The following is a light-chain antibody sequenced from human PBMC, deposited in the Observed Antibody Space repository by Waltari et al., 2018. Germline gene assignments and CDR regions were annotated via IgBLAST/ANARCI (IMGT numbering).Light chain of an antibody. V-gene: IGKV1-17*02. CDR2: AAS. CDR1: QNIYTN. Sequence: DIQMTQSPSALSASVGDRVTISCRASQNIYTNLAWYQQKPGKAPKVLIYAASTLQSGIPSRFSGSGSGTDFTLTLTNLQPADSATYYCLHYSSAPLTFGGGTKVEIK. J-gene: IGKJ4*01. CDR3: LHYSSAPLT.